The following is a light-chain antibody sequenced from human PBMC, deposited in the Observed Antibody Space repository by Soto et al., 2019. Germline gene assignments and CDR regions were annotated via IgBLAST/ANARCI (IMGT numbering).Light chain of an antibody. CDR1: QSITTY. CDR3: QQIYSAPLT. J-gene: IGKJ4*01. Sequence: DIQMTQSPSSLSASVGDRVTITCRASQSITTYLNWYRQKPGKAPKLLIYAASSLQSGVLSRFSGSGSETEFTLSISXLQPEDFATYFCQQIYSAPLTFGGGTKV. V-gene: IGKV1-39*01. CDR2: AAS.